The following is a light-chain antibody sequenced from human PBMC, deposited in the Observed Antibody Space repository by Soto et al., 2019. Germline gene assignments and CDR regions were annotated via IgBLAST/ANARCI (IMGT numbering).Light chain of an antibody. J-gene: IGKJ2*03. V-gene: IGKV1-33*01. CDR3: QQYDNLPYG. Sequence: DIQMTQSPSSLSASVGDRVTITCQASQDISNYLNWYQQKPGKVPKLLIYDASNLEAGVPSRFSGSGSGTDFTLTISSLQPEDIATYYCQQYDNLPYGFGQGTKLEIK. CDR1: QDISNY. CDR2: DAS.